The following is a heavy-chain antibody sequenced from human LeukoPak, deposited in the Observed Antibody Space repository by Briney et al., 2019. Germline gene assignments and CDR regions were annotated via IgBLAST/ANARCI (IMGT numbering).Heavy chain of an antibody. CDR2: NSETDGST. Sequence: GGSLRLSCAASGFTFSGYAMSWVRQAPGKGLEWVSTNSETDGSTYYADSVKGRFTISRDNSKNTLYLQMNSLRAEDTAVYYCAKDEVGYCGGDCYRFDFWGQGTLVTVSS. D-gene: IGHD2-21*02. CDR1: GFTFSGYA. CDR3: AKDEVGYCGGDCYRFDF. J-gene: IGHJ4*02. V-gene: IGHV3-23*01.